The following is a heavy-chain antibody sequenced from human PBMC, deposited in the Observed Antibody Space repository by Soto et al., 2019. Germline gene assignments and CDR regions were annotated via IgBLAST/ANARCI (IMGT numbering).Heavy chain of an antibody. CDR3: ASYIEGNGGRGS. CDR1: GGSLTGQH. Sequence: QVQLQESGPGLVKPSENLSLTCAVPGGSLTGQHWSRIRQPQGKGLEWIGQIGNGGNARYNPSHQRRVAISIDTSENNFALRLSSVAAADTAVFYCASYIEGNGGRGSWGQGHLVTVSS. D-gene: IGHD4-17*01. CDR2: IGNGGNA. V-gene: IGHV4-4*09. J-gene: IGHJ4*02.